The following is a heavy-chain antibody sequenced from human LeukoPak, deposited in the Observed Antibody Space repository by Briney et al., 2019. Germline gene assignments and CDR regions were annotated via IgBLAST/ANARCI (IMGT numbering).Heavy chain of an antibody. CDR2: IYYSGST. Sequence: SETLSLTCTVSGGSISSYYWSWIRQPPGKGLEWIGYIYYSGSTNYNPSLKSRVTISVDTSKNQFSLKLSSVTAADTAVYYCVRSGYSCGHHGYWGQGTLVTVSS. CDR3: VRSGYSCGHHGY. V-gene: IGHV4-59*08. D-gene: IGHD5-18*01. J-gene: IGHJ4*02. CDR1: GGSISSYY.